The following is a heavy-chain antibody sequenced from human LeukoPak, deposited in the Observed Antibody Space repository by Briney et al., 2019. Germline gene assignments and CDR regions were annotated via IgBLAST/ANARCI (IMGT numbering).Heavy chain of an antibody. CDR1: GFSFRDHY. V-gene: IGHV3-72*01. D-gene: IGHD2-2*01. CDR3: ARGASSTSPSYYHGLDV. J-gene: IGHJ6*02. Sequence: GGSLRLSCVASGFSFRDHYMDWVRQAPGKGLEWVGRIRDKANSYSTEYAASVKGRYTVSRDDSKSSLYLQMNSLKPEDTAVYYCARGASSTSPSYYHGLDVWGRGTTDTVSS. CDR2: IRDKANSYST.